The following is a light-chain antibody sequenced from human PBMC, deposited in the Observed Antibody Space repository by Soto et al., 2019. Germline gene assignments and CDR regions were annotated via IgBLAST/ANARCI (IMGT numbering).Light chain of an antibody. Sequence: QPVLTQSPSASASLGASVKLTCTLSSGHSNYAIAWHQQQPEKGPRYLMKLNSDGSHFKGDGIPDRFSGSSSGAERYLTIASLQSEYEADYYCQTWGTGIHVFGPGTKLTVL. J-gene: IGLJ1*01. V-gene: IGLV4-69*01. CDR1: SGHSNYA. CDR2: LNSDGSH. CDR3: QTWGTGIHV.